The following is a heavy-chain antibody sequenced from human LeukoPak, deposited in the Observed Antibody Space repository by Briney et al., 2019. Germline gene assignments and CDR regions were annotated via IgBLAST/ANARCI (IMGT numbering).Heavy chain of an antibody. CDR3: PIFGVVNRDY. J-gene: IGHJ4*02. Sequence: PGGSLRLSCAASGFTFSSYWMSWVRQAPGKGLEWVSAISGSGGSTYYADSVKGRFTISRDNAKNSLYLQMNSLRAEDTAVYYCPIFGVVNRDYWGQGTLVTVSS. V-gene: IGHV3-23*01. CDR1: GFTFSSYW. CDR2: ISGSGGST. D-gene: IGHD3-3*01.